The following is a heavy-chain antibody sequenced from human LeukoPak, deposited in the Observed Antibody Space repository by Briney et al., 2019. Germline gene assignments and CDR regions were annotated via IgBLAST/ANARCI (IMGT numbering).Heavy chain of an antibody. V-gene: IGHV4-59*01. CDR1: GGSISNYY. J-gene: IGHJ4*02. CDR2: IYYSGST. CDR3: ARTDSYYDSSGYWHYYFDY. D-gene: IGHD3-22*01. Sequence: SETLCLTCTVSGGSISNYYWSRIRQPPGKGLEWIAYIYYSGSTNYNPSLKSRVTTSVDTSKNQISLKLSSVTAADTAVYYCARTDSYYDSSGYWHYYFDYWGQGTLVTVSS.